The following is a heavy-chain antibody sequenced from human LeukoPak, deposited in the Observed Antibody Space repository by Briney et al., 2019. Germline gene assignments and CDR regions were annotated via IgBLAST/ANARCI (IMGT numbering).Heavy chain of an antibody. CDR2: ISYDGSRK. Sequence: GGSLRLSCAASGFIFSNYAMHWVRQAPGKGLEWVAVISYDGSRKYYADSVKGRLTISRDNSENTVYLQMNSLRAEDTAVYYCARDRTGNYCIDYWGQGTLVTVSS. D-gene: IGHD1-26*01. CDR3: ARDRTGNYCIDY. CDR1: GFIFSNYA. J-gene: IGHJ4*02. V-gene: IGHV3-30-3*01.